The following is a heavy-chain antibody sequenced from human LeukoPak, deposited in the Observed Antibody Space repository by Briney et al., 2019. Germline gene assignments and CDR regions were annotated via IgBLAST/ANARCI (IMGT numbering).Heavy chain of an antibody. CDR1: GITFSSYA. Sequence: GGSLRLSCVASGITFSSYAVSWVRQAPGKGLEWVSVIYSGGSTYYADSVKGRFTISRDNSKNTLYLQMNSLRAEETAVYYCARGPPYYYYGMDVWGQGTTVTVSS. CDR3: ARGPPYYYYGMDV. J-gene: IGHJ6*02. V-gene: IGHV3-66*01. CDR2: IYSGGST.